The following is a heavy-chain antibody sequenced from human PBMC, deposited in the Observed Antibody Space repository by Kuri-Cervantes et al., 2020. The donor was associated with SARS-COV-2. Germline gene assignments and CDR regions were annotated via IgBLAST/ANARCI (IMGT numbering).Heavy chain of an antibody. Sequence: GESLKISCAASGFTFSSYSMNWVRQAPGKGLEWVSYISSSGSTIYYADSVKGRFTISRDNAKNSLYLQMNSLRAEDTAVYYCAREATIFGVVNNDYWGQGTLVTVSS. CDR1: GFTFSSYS. V-gene: IGHV3-48*04. D-gene: IGHD3-3*01. CDR3: AREATIFGVVNNDY. J-gene: IGHJ4*02. CDR2: ISSSGSTI.